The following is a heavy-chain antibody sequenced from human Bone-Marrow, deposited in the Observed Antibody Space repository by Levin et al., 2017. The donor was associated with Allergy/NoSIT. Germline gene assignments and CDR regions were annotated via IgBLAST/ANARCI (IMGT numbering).Heavy chain of an antibody. J-gene: IGHJ5*02. CDR2: INHSGST. CDR1: GGSFSDYY. D-gene: IGHD3-3*01. V-gene: IGHV4-34*01. CDR3: ARVRYSWNGYYTPDNNWFDP. Sequence: LSQTLSLTCAVYGGSFSDYYWSWIRQPPGKGLVWIGEINHSGSTNYNPSLKSRVTISVDTSKNQFSLKLSSVTAADTAVYYCARVRYSWNGYYTPDNNWFDPWGQGTLVTVSS.